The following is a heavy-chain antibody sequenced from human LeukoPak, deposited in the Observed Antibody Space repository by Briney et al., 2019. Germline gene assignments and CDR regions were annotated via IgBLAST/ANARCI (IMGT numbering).Heavy chain of an antibody. CDR2: MYLSGTT. CDR3: AGLVGRYSSGLYYYYFDY. Sequence: SETLSLTCTVSGDSINSLDLWSWVRQPPGKGLEWIGEMYLSGTTHSNPSVESRVTISIDKSKNQFFLNLSSVTAADTAVYYCAGLVGRYSSGLYYYYFDYWGQGTLVTVSS. J-gene: IGHJ4*02. V-gene: IGHV4-4*02. CDR1: GDSINSLDL. D-gene: IGHD3-22*01.